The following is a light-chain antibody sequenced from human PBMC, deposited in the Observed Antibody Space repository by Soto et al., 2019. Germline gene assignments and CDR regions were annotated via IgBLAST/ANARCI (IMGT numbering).Light chain of an antibody. CDR3: QSYDSSSRV. CDR1: SGSIASDY. V-gene: IGLV6-57*01. Sequence: NFMLTQPHSVSAPPGETVTISCTRTSGSIASDYVQWYQQRPGSSPMNVIYEDTQRPSGVPDRFAGSIDSSSNSASLTISGLKTEDEADYYCQSYDSSSRVFGGGTKLTVL. J-gene: IGLJ3*02. CDR2: EDT.